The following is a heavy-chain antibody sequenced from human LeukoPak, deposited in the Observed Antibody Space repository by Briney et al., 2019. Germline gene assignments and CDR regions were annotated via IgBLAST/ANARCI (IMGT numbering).Heavy chain of an antibody. Sequence: GGSLRLSCAASGFTFSAYWMHWVRQVPGKGLVWVSRINNDGTATFFADSVKGRFTIPRDNAKNSLYLQMNSLRAEDTAVYYCARLGATSAFDIWGQGTMVTVSS. CDR1: GFTFSAYW. D-gene: IGHD1-26*01. J-gene: IGHJ3*02. V-gene: IGHV3-74*01. CDR3: ARLGATSAFDI. CDR2: INNDGTAT.